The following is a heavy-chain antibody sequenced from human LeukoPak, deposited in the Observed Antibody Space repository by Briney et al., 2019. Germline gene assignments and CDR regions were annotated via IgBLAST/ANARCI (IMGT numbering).Heavy chain of an antibody. Sequence: VASVKVSCKASGYTFTSYAMNWVRQAPGQGLEWMGWINPNSGGTNYAQKFQGRVTMTRDTSISTAYMELSRLRSDDTAVYYCARDESECSSTSCYESEYYYYMDVWGKGTTVTVSS. J-gene: IGHJ6*03. D-gene: IGHD2-2*01. CDR3: ARDESECSSTSCYESEYYYYMDV. CDR1: GYTFTSYA. V-gene: IGHV1-2*02. CDR2: INPNSGGT.